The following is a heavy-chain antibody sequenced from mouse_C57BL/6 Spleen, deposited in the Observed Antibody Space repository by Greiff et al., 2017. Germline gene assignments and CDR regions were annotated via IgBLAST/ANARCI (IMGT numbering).Heavy chain of an antibody. D-gene: IGHD1-1*01. CDR2: IDPSDSYT. CDR1: GYTFTSYW. Sequence: VQLQQPGAELVKPGASVKLSCKASGYTFTSYWMQWVKQRPGQGLEWIGEIDPSDSYTNYNQKFKGKATLTVDTSSSTAYMKLSSLTSEDSAVYYGARYITTVVAHFDYWGQGTTLTVSS. V-gene: IGHV1-50*01. J-gene: IGHJ2*01. CDR3: ARYITTVVAHFDY.